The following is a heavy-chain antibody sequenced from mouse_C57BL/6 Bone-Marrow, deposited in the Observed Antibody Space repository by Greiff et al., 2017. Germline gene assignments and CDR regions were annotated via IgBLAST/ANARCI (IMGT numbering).Heavy chain of an antibody. D-gene: IGHD2-2*01. CDR1: GFTFSDYG. J-gene: IGHJ2*01. CDR2: ISNLAYSI. Sequence: EVKLVESGGGLVQPGGSLKLSCAASGFTFSDYGMAWVRQAPRKGPEWVAFISNLAYSIYYADTVTGRFTISRENAKNTLYLEMSSLRSEDTAMYYCARSYDGYFYFDYWGQGTTLTVSS. CDR3: ARSYDGYFYFDY. V-gene: IGHV5-15*01.